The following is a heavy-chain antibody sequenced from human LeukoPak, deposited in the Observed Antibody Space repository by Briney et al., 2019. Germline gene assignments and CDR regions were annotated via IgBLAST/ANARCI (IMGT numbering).Heavy chain of an antibody. D-gene: IGHD5-18*01. CDR3: ARSAVDTAMVTVY. J-gene: IGHJ4*02. CDR1: GFTFSSYA. Sequence: GRSLRLSCAASGFTFSSYAMHWVRQAPGKGLEWVAVISYDGSNKYYADSVKGRFTISRDNSKNTLYLQMNSLRAEDTAVYYCARSAVDTAMVTVYWGQGTLVPVSS. V-gene: IGHV3-30-3*01. CDR2: ISYDGSNK.